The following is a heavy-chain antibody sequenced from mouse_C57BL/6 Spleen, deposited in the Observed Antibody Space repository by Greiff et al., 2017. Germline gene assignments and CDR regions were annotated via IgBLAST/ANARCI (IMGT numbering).Heavy chain of an antibody. CDR1: GYSFTGYY. J-gene: IGHJ3*01. CDR2: INPSTGGT. V-gene: IGHV1-42*01. D-gene: IGHD1-1*01. CDR3: ARFRDYGSSPFAY. Sequence: LVEPGASVKISCQASGYSFTGYYMNWVKQSPEKSLEWIGEINPSTGGTTYNQKFKAKATLTVDKSSSTAYMQLKSLTSEDSAVYYCARFRDYGSSPFAYWGQGTLVTVSA.